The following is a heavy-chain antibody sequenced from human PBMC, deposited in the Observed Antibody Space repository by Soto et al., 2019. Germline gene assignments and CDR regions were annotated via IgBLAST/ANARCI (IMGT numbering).Heavy chain of an antibody. V-gene: IGHV5-10-1*01. J-gene: IGHJ4*02. D-gene: IGHD6-13*01. CDR1: GYSFTSYR. Sequence: GESLKISCKGSGYSFTSYRIIWVRQMPGKGLEWMGRIDPSDSYTNYSPSFQGHVTISADKSISTAYLQWSSLKASDTAMYFCARHRPMSSSWYSTPFDYWGQGTLVTVSS. CDR2: IDPSDSYT. CDR3: ARHRPMSSSWYSTPFDY.